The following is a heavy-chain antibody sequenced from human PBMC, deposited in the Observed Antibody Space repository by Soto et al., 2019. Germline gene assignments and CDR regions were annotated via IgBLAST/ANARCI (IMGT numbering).Heavy chain of an antibody. D-gene: IGHD1-26*01. V-gene: IGHV3-48*03. Sequence: PGGSLRLSCAASGFTFSNYDMNWVRQAPGRGLEWISSITSSGSPIYYADSVKGRFTISRDNAKNSLYLQMNSLRAEDTAVYYCARAGSVMGANLNHNWGQGTLVTVSS. CDR1: GFTFSNYD. CDR3: ARAGSVMGANLNHN. CDR2: ITSSGSPI. J-gene: IGHJ4*02.